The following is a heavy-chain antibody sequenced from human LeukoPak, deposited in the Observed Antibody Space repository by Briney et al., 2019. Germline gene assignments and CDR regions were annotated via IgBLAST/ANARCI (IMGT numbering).Heavy chain of an antibody. Sequence: TSETLSLTCTVSGGSISSYYWSWIRQPPGKGLEWIGYIYYSGSTNYNPSLKSRVTISVDTSKNQFSLKLSSVTAADTAMYYCATLRRDGYNFEYWGQGTLVTVSS. D-gene: IGHD5-12*01. CDR3: ATLRRDGYNFEY. CDR1: GGSISSYY. V-gene: IGHV4-59*01. J-gene: IGHJ4*02. CDR2: IYYSGST.